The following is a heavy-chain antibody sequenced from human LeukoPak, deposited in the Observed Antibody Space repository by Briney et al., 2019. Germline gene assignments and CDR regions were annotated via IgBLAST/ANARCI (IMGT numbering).Heavy chain of an antibody. D-gene: IGHD6-19*01. CDR3: ARSGSSGWPHYFDY. CDR1: GGSFSGYY. CDR2: INHSGST. V-gene: IGHV4-34*01. J-gene: IGHJ4*02. Sequence: SETLSLTCAVYGGSFSGYYWSWIRQPPGKGLEWIGEINHSGSTNYNPSLKSRVTISVDTSKNQFSLKLSSVTAADTAVHYCARSGSSGWPHYFDYWGQGTLVTVSS.